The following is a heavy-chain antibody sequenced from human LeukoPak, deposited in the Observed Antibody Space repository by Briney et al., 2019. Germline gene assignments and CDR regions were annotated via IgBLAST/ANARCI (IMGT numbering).Heavy chain of an antibody. Sequence: GGSLRLSCAASGFTFSSYSMNWVRQAPGKGLEWVSSISSSSSYIYYADSVKGRFTISRDNAKNSLYLQMSSLRAEDTAVYHCARARNVLLWFGEFSWGQGTLVTVSS. D-gene: IGHD3-10*01. CDR2: ISSSSSYI. CDR3: ARARNVLLWFGEFS. V-gene: IGHV3-21*01. J-gene: IGHJ5*02. CDR1: GFTFSSYS.